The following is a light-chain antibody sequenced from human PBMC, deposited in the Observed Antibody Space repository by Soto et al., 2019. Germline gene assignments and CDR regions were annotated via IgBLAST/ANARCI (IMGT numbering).Light chain of an antibody. V-gene: IGKV3D-20*02. CDR1: QSVVTSY. CDR2: GAL. J-gene: IGKJ3*01. CDR3: QQRSNWL. Sequence: EVVLTQSPGTLSLSPGEGATLSCRASQSVVTSYLAWYQQKYGQSPRLLIYGALYRAPGIPDRFSGSGSGTEFTLSISRLEPEDFAVYYCQQRSNWLFGPGTKVDIK.